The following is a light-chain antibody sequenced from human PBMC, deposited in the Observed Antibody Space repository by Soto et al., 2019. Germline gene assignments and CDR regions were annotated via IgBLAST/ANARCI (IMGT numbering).Light chain of an antibody. Sequence: QSALTQPASVSGSPGQSITISCTGTSSDVGGYNYVSWYQQHPGKAPKLMIYDVSNRPSGVSNRFSGSKSGNTASLTISGLQAENEVDYYGRPYTRRTTLLYVFGPGTNPTVL. CDR1: SSDVGGYNY. J-gene: IGLJ1*01. CDR2: DVS. CDR3: RPYTRRTTLLYV. V-gene: IGLV2-14*01.